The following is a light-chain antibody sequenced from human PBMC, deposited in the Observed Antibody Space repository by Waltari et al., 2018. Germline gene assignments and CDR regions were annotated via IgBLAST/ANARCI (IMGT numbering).Light chain of an antibody. J-gene: IGLJ2*01. CDR1: RSAKHY. V-gene: IGLV3-1*01. CDR3: QSLDGTTIV. CDR2: QDN. Sequence: SSQMPQPPSVSVSPGQTATIPCSGGRSAKHYASWYQQRPGQSPLLVIYQDNKRPSGIPERFSGSGSGNTATLTISGTQVIDEADYYCQSLDGTTIVFGGRTKLTVL.